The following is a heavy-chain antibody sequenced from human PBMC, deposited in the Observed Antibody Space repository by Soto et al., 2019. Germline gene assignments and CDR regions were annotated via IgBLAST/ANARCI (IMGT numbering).Heavy chain of an antibody. J-gene: IGHJ4*02. V-gene: IGHV1-8*01. CDR3: ARGGEPIDY. Sequence: GASVKVSCKASGYTFTSYDINWVRQATGQGLEWMGWMNPNSGNTGYAQKFQGRVTITADESTSTAYMELSSLRSEDTAVYYCARGGEPIDYWAQGTLVTVSS. CDR1: GYTFTSYD. D-gene: IGHD3-3*01. CDR2: MNPNSGNT.